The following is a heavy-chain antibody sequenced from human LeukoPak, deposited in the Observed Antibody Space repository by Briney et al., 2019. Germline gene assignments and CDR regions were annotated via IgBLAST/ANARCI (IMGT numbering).Heavy chain of an antibody. V-gene: IGHV3-33*01. CDR1: GFTFSSYG. Sequence: GGSLRLSCGASGFTFSSYGMHWVRQAPGKGLEWVAVIWYDGSNKYYADSVKGRFTISRDNSKNTLYLQMNSLRAEDTAVYYCASECSGGSCYSYFDYWGQGTLVTVSS. D-gene: IGHD2-15*01. CDR2: IWYDGSNK. J-gene: IGHJ4*02. CDR3: ASECSGGSCYSYFDY.